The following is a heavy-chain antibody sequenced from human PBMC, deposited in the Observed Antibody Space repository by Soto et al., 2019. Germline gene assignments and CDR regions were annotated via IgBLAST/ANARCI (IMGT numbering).Heavy chain of an antibody. CDR2: ISWNSGSI. Sequence: PGGSLRLSCAASGFTFDDYAMHWVRQAPGKGLEWVSGISWNSGSIGYADSVKGRFTISRDNAKNSLYLQMNSLRAEDTALYYCAKAYSSGWYYFDYWGQGTLDTVSS. V-gene: IGHV3-9*01. D-gene: IGHD6-19*01. CDR3: AKAYSSGWYYFDY. J-gene: IGHJ4*02. CDR1: GFTFDDYA.